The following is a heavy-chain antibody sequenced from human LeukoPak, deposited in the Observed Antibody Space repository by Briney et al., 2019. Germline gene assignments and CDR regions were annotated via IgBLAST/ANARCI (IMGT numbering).Heavy chain of an antibody. CDR3: ARLTKNDSGTYRFGKKKRGYMDV. Sequence: SETLSLTCTVSGGSISSSSYYWGWIRQPPGKGLEWIGSTYYSGSTYYNPSLKSRVTISVDTSKNQFSLKLSSVTAADTAVYYCARLTKNDSGTYRFGKKKRGYMDVWGKGTTVTISS. CDR1: GGSISSSSYY. D-gene: IGHD3-10*01. J-gene: IGHJ6*03. CDR2: TYYSGST. V-gene: IGHV4-39*07.